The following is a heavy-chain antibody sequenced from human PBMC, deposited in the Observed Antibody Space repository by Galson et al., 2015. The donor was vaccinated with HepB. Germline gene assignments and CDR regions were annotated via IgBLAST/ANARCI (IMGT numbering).Heavy chain of an antibody. J-gene: IGHJ4*02. V-gene: IGHV3-49*03. CDR2: IRSKAYGGTT. CDR3: TRAAPDPSYSGSYYLNY. CDR1: GFTFGDYA. Sequence: LRLSCAASGFTFGDYAMSWFRQAPGKGLEWVGFIRSKAYGGTTEYAASVKGRFTISRDDSKSIAYLQMNSLKTEDTAVYYCTRAAPDPSYSGSYYLNYWGQGTLVTVSS. D-gene: IGHD1-26*01.